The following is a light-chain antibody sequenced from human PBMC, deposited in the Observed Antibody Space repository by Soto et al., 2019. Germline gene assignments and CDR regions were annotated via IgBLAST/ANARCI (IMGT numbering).Light chain of an antibody. CDR1: SSNIGSNA. J-gene: IGLJ2*01. V-gene: IGLV1-44*01. CDR3: AAWDASLNGPV. Sequence: QPVLTQPPSASGTPGQRVVISCSGSSSNIGSNAVNWYQQLPGTAPKLLIYSNDHRPSGVPDRFSGSKSGTSASLAISGLQSEDEAGYYCAAWDASLNGPVFGGGTKLTVL. CDR2: SND.